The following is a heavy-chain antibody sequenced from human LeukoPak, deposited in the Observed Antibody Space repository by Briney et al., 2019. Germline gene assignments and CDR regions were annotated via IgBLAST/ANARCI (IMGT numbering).Heavy chain of an antibody. V-gene: IGHV1-69*01. Sequence: GSSVKVSCKASGGTFSSYAISWVRQTPGQGLEWKGGIIPIFGTANYAQKFQGRVTITADESTSTAYMELSSLRSEDTAVYYCARDGRELSGSWGQGTLVTVSS. D-gene: IGHD1-26*01. CDR3: ARDGRELSGS. CDR1: GGTFSSYA. J-gene: IGHJ4*02. CDR2: IIPIFGTA.